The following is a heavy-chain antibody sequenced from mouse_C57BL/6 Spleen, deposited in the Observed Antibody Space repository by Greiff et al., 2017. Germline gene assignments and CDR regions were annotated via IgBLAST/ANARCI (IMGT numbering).Heavy chain of an antibody. Sequence: QVQLQQPGAELVKPGASVKLSCKASGYTFTSYSMQWVKQRPGQGLEWIGEIDPSDSYTNYNQKFKGKATLTVDTSSSTAYMQLSSLTSEDSAVYYCARSPDYYGSSYKYFDVWGTGTTVTVSS. CDR2: IDPSDSYT. CDR1: GYTFTSYS. V-gene: IGHV1-50*01. CDR3: ARSPDYYGSSYKYFDV. J-gene: IGHJ1*03. D-gene: IGHD1-1*01.